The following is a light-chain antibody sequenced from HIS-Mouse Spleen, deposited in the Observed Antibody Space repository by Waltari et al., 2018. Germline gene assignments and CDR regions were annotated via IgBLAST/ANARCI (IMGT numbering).Light chain of an antibody. CDR1: ALPKNY. CDR2: EDS. J-gene: IGLJ2*01. V-gene: IGLV3-10*01. CDR3: YSTDSSGNHRV. Sequence: SYELTQPPSVSVSPGQTARITCSGDALPKNYAYWYQQTSGQAPVLVIDEDSKRPSGIPERFSGSSSGTMATLTISGAQVEDEADYYCYSTDSSGNHRVFGGGTKLTVL.